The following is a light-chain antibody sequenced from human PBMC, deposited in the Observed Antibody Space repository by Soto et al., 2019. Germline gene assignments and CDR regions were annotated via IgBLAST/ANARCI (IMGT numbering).Light chain of an antibody. CDR2: DAS. V-gene: IGKV3-11*01. CDR3: QQRTNSLIT. J-gene: IGKJ5*01. Sequence: EIVLTQSPATLSLSPGERGTLSCRASQSVSTYLAWYQQTPGQAPRLLIYDASKRATGIPARFSGSGSGTDFTLTISNPEPEDSAVYYCQQRTNSLITFGQGTRLEIK. CDR1: QSVSTY.